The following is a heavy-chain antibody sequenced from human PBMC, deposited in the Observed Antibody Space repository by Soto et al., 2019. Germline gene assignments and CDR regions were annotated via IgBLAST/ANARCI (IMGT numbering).Heavy chain of an antibody. V-gene: IGHV4-34*01. CDR2: INHSGST. CDR1: GGSFSGYY. Sequence: SETLSLTCAVYGGSFSGYYWSWIRQPPGKGLEWIGEINHSGSTSYNPSLKSRVTISVDTSKNQFSLKLSSVTAADTAVYYCAREQQAGHFDYWGQGTLVNVS. D-gene: IGHD6-13*01. CDR3: AREQQAGHFDY. J-gene: IGHJ4*02.